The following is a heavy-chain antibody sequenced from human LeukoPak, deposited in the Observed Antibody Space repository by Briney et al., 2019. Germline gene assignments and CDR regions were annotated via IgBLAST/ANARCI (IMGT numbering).Heavy chain of an antibody. D-gene: IGHD3-10*01. J-gene: IGHJ4*02. V-gene: IGHV4-59*01. CDR3: ARYYYGSGSWTFDY. CDR2: ISYSGST. Sequence: SGTLSLTCTDSGGSISSYYWSWIRQPPGKGLEWIGYISYSGSTSYNPSLMSRVTISADTSKNQFSLKLSSVSAADTAVYYCARYYYGSGSWTFDYWGQGTLVTVSA. CDR1: GGSISSYY.